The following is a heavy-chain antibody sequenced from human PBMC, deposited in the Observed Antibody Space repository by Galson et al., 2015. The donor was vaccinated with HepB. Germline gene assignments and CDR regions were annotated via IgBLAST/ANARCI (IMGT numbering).Heavy chain of an antibody. CDR3: ARGALVVMVGGTQNNWFDP. Sequence: SVKVSCKASGYTFSTYSITWVRQAPGQGLEWMGWISPYNRDTKYARKLQGRVTMTTDTFTTTAYMELRSLRSDDTAVYYCARGALVVMVGGTQNNWFDPWGQGTLVTVSS. D-gene: IGHD2-15*01. V-gene: IGHV1-18*01. J-gene: IGHJ5*02. CDR1: GYTFSTYS. CDR2: ISPYNRDT.